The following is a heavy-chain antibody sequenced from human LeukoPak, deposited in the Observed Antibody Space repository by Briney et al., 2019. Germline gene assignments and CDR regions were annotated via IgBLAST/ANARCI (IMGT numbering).Heavy chain of an antibody. J-gene: IGHJ4*02. CDR2: ISVSGSTI. CDR3: ARVRSGYSHENYFDY. D-gene: IGHD5-18*01. CDR1: GFTFSNYE. V-gene: IGHV3-48*03. Sequence: PGGTLRLSCAASGFTFSNYEMNWVRQAPGKGLERVSYISVSGSTIYYADSVKGRFTISRDNAKDSLYLQMNSLRAEDTAVYYCARVRSGYSHENYFDYWSQGTLVTVSS.